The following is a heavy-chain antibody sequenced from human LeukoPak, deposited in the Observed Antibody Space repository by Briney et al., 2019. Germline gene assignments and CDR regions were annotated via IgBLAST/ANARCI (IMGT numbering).Heavy chain of an antibody. CDR1: GFTFGDYA. D-gene: IGHD3-16*02. CDR2: IRSKAYGETA. V-gene: IGHV3-49*03. CDR3: ARGQTGYDYVWGSYRRTADLDY. J-gene: IGHJ4*02. Sequence: PGGSLRLSCTASGFTFGDYAMSWIRQAPGKGLEWVGFIRSKAYGETADYAASVKGRFTISRDDSKAIAYLQMNSLRAEDTAVYYCARGQTGYDYVWGSYRRTADLDYWGQGTLVTVSS.